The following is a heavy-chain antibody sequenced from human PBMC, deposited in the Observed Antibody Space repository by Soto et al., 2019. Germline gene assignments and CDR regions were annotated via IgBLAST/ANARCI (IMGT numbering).Heavy chain of an antibody. CDR2: IYYSWST. CDR3: AREGVTRNYYYYGMDV. Sequence: QVQLQESGPGLVKPSETLSLTCTVSGGSISSYYWSWIRQPPGKGLEWIGYIYYSWSTNYNPSLKSRVTISVXPXKDXFSLKLSSVTAADTAVYYCAREGVTRNYYYYGMDVWGQGTTVTVSS. CDR1: GGSISSYY. J-gene: IGHJ6*02. D-gene: IGHD2-21*02. V-gene: IGHV4-59*01.